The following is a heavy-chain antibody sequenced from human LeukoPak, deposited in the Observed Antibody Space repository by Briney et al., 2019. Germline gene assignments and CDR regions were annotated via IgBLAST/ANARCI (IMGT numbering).Heavy chain of an antibody. J-gene: IGHJ3*02. CDR2: IYSGGST. V-gene: IGHV3-53*01. D-gene: IGHD1-1*01. CDR3: ARGHNWNDRGAFDI. Sequence: GGSLSLSCAASEFTVSSNYMRWVRQAPGEGLEWVSCIYSGGSTYYADLVKGRFTISRDSSENTLYLKMNSLRAEDTAVYYCARGHNWNDRGAFDIWGQGTMVTVSS. CDR1: EFTVSSNY.